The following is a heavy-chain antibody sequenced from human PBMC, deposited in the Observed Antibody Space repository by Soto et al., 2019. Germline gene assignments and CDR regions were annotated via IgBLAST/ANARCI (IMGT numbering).Heavy chain of an antibody. D-gene: IGHD6-19*01. CDR2: ISSSSSYI. CDR3: ARDSSGWYSDY. V-gene: IGHV3-21*01. Sequence: GSLRLSCAASGFTFSSYSMNWVRQAPGKGLEWVSSISSSSSYIYYADSVKGRFTISRDNAKNSLYLQMNSLRAEDTAVYYCARDSSGWYSDYWGQGTLVTVSS. CDR1: GFTFSSYS. J-gene: IGHJ4*02.